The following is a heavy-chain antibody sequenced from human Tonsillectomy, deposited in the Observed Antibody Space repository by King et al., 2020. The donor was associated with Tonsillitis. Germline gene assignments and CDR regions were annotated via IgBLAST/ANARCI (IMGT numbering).Heavy chain of an antibody. J-gene: IGHJ4*02. CDR3: AREKEGGGAMATGIDY. Sequence: QVQLVESGGGVVQPGRSLRLSCAASGFTFSSYGMHWVRQAPGKGLEWVAVIWYDGSNKYYADSVKGRFTISRDNSKNTLYLQMNSLRAEDTAVYYCAREKEGGGAMATGIDYWGQGTLVTVSS. V-gene: IGHV3-33*01. CDR2: IWYDGSNK. D-gene: IGHD5-18*01. CDR1: GFTFSSYG.